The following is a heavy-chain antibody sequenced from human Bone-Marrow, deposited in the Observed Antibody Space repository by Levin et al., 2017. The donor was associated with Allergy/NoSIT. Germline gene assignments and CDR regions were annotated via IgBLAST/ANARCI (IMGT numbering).Heavy chain of an antibody. J-gene: IGHJ6*03. V-gene: IGHV4-61*02. CDR1: GGSISSGSYY. CDR3: ARDLRGYTYCPYTEYYYYYMDV. Sequence: SETLSLTCTVSGGSISSGSYYWSWIRQPAGKGLEWIGRIYASGNTNYNPSLQSRVTISVDTSKNQFSLKLSSVTAADTAGLYCARDLRGYTYCPYTEYYYYYMDVWGKGTTVTVSS. D-gene: IGHD5-18*01. CDR2: IYASGNT.